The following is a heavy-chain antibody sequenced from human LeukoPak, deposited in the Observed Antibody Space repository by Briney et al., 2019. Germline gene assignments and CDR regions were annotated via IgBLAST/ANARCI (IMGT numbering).Heavy chain of an antibody. CDR2: INPSGGST. J-gene: IGHJ4*02. CDR1: GYTFTSYY. CDR3: ATVLRYFDWLLPNFDY. D-gene: IGHD3-9*01. V-gene: IGHV1-46*01. Sequence: ASVKVSCKASGYTFTSYYMHWVRQAPGQGLEWMGIINPSGGSTSYAQKFQGRVTMTEDTSTDTAYMELSSLRSEDTAVYYCATVLRYFDWLLPNFDYWGQGTLVTVSS.